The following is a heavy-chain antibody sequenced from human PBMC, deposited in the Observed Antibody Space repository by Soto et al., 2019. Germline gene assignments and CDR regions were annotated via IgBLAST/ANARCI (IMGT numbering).Heavy chain of an antibody. V-gene: IGHV3-23*01. D-gene: IGHD5-12*01. CDR2: ISGSHVST. J-gene: IGHJ4*02. CDR3: AKGSTGNGYDLDY. Sequence: EVQLLESGGGLVQPGGSLRLSCAASGFTFSNYAMNWVRQAPEKGLEWVSSISGSHVSTYYAVSVNGRFTISTDNSKNMLYLQVNTLSAEDTAVYYCAKGSTGNGYDLDYWGQGTLVTVSS. CDR1: GFTFSNYA.